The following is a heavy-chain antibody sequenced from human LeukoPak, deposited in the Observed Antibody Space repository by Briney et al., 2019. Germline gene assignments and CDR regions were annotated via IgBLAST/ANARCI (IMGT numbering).Heavy chain of an antibody. D-gene: IGHD4-17*01. CDR1: GYTFTSYG. CDR3: ARVSLSPYGDYSDY. V-gene: IGHV1-18*01. CDR2: ISAYNGNT. Sequence: EASVKLSCTASGYTFTSYGISWVRQAPGQGLEWMGWISAYNGNTNYAQKLQGRVTITTNTSTSTAYMELRSLRSDDTAVYYCARVSLSPYGDYSDYWGQGTLVTVSS. J-gene: IGHJ4*02.